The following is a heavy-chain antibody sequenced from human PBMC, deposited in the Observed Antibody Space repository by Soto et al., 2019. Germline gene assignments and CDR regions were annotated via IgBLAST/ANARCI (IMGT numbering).Heavy chain of an antibody. CDR3: ARDSPRLTMIVVVITDY. J-gene: IGHJ4*02. CDR2: INAGNGNT. D-gene: IGHD3-22*01. Sequence: ASVKVSCKASGYTFTNYAMHWVRQAPGQRLEWMVWINAGNGNTKYAQKLQGRVTMTTDTSTSTAYMELRSLRSDDTAVYYCARDSPRLTMIVVVITDYWGQGTLVTVSS. V-gene: IGHV1-3*01. CDR1: GYTFTNYA.